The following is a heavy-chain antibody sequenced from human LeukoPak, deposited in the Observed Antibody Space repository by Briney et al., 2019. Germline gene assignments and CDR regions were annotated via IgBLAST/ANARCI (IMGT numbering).Heavy chain of an antibody. D-gene: IGHD2-15*01. CDR3: ARHDLVSTAATGDY. V-gene: IGHV4-4*07. J-gene: IGHJ4*02. CDR2: INTSGST. CDR1: GGSISSYY. Sequence: SETLSLTCTVSGGSISSYYWSWIRQPAGKGLGWIGRINTSGSTNYNPSLKSRVTISVDTSKNQFSLKLSSVTAADTAVYYCARHDLVSTAATGDYWGQGTLVTVSS.